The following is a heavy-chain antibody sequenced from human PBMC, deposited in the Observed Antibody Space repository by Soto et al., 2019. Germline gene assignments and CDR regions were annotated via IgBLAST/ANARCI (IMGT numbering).Heavy chain of an antibody. Sequence: KLPETLSLTCAVYGGSFSGYYWNWIRQPPGKGLEWIGEINHSGSTNYNPSLKSRVTISVDTSKNQFSLKLSSVTAADTAVYYCARSHIVPRLFMYPYDYRGQGTPVTVSS. CDR3: ARSHIVPRLFMYPYDY. CDR1: GGSFSGYY. D-gene: IGHD5-12*01. CDR2: INHSGST. J-gene: IGHJ4*02. V-gene: IGHV4-34*01.